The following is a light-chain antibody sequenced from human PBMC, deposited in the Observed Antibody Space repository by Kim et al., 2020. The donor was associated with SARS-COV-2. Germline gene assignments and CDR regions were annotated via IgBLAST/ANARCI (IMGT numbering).Light chain of an antibody. CDR3: AAWDDSLNGVV. CDR1: SSNVGSNT. CDR2: SNN. J-gene: IGLJ2*01. V-gene: IGLV1-44*01. Sequence: GQRVTIHCSGSSSNVGSNTVNWYQQLPGTAPKPLIYSNNQRPSGVPDRFSGSKSGTSASLAISGLQSEDEADYYCAAWDDSLNGVVFGGGTQLTVL.